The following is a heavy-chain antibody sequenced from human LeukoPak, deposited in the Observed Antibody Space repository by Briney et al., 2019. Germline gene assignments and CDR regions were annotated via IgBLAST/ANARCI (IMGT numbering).Heavy chain of an antibody. CDR3: ATRLRFLEWFSYYMDV. CDR2: ISGSGGST. V-gene: IGHV3-23*01. J-gene: IGHJ6*03. CDR1: GFTFSSYG. Sequence: GRSLRLSCAASGFTFSSYGMHWVRQAPGKGLEWVSAISGSGGSTYYADSVKGRFTISRDNSKNTLYLQMNSLRAEDTAVYYCATRLRFLEWFSYYMDVWGKGTTVTVSS. D-gene: IGHD3-3*01.